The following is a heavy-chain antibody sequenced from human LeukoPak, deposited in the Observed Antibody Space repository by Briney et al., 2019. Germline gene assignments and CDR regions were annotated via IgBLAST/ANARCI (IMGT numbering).Heavy chain of an antibody. J-gene: IGHJ4*02. Sequence: PGESLRLSCEASGFTFTKFWMSWVRQAPGKGLEWVANIQEDGKKENYVDSVRGRFTTSRDNAKNSIYLQMNSLRVEVTAVYYCAMGRGRYTVTTRPLDYWGQGTLVTVSS. V-gene: IGHV3-7*01. CDR2: IQEDGKKE. CDR1: GFTFTKFW. D-gene: IGHD4-17*01. CDR3: AMGRGRYTVTTRPLDY.